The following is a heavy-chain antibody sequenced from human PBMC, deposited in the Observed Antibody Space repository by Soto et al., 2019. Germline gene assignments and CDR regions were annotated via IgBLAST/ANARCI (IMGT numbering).Heavy chain of an antibody. D-gene: IGHD5-18*01. CDR2: IKHDGSEK. CDR3: ARGARHPRGYSYGYYYLYGMDV. CDR1: GVTFSSYW. J-gene: IGHJ6*02. V-gene: IGHV3-7*01. Sequence: EVQLVESGGGLVQPGWSLRLSCAASGVTFSSYWMSWVRQAPGKGLEWVANIKHDGSEKYYVDSVKGRLTISRDNAQNSLYVQMNRLRAEDRAVYCCARGARHPRGYSYGYYYLYGMDVWGQGTTVTVSS.